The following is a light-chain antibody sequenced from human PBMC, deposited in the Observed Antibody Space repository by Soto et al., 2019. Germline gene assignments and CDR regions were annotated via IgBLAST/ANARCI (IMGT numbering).Light chain of an antibody. CDR3: QQYGSSPRNT. CDR1: QSVSSSY. Sequence: EIVLTQSPGTLSLSPGERATLSCRASQSVSSSYLAWYQQKPGQAPRLLIYGASSRATGIPDRFSSSGSGTDFTLTISRLEPEDFAVYYCQQYGSSPRNTFGQGTKLEIK. J-gene: IGKJ2*01. V-gene: IGKV3-20*01. CDR2: GAS.